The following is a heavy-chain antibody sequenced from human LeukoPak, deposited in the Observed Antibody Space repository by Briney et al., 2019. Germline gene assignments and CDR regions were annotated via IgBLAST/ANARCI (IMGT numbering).Heavy chain of an antibody. CDR1: GGSFSGYY. D-gene: IGHD4-17*01. J-gene: IGHJ4*02. V-gene: IGHV4-34*01. CDR2: INHSGST. Sequence: SETLSLTCAVYGGSFSGYYWSGLRQPPGKGLEWIGEINHSGSTNYNPSLKSRVTISVDTSKNQFSLKLSSVTAADTAVYYCARGATGGFDYWGQGTLVTVSS. CDR3: ARGATGGFDY.